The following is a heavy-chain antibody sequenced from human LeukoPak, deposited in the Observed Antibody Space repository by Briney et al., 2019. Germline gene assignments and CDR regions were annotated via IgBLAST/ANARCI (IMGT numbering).Heavy chain of an antibody. CDR2: INHSGST. V-gene: IGHV4-34*01. J-gene: IGHJ4*02. Sequence: GSLRLSCAASGFTFSSYAMNWVRQAPGKGLEWIGEINHSGSTNYNPSLKSRVTISVDTSKNQFSLKLSSVTAADTAVYYCAREVEYDFWSGYYPFDYWGQGTLVTVSS. CDR3: AREVEYDFWSGYYPFDY. CDR1: GFTFSSYA. D-gene: IGHD3-3*01.